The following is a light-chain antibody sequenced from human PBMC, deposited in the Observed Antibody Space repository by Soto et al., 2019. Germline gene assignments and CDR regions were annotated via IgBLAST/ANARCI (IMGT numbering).Light chain of an antibody. CDR2: RNN. Sequence: QAVVTQPPSASGTPGQRVTISCSGSSSNIGSNYVYWYQQLPGTAPKLLIYRNNQRPSGVPDRFSGSKSGTSASLAISGLRSEDEADYYCAAWDDSLSGRVFGTGTKVTV. CDR3: AAWDDSLSGRV. V-gene: IGLV1-47*01. CDR1: SSNIGSNY. J-gene: IGLJ1*01.